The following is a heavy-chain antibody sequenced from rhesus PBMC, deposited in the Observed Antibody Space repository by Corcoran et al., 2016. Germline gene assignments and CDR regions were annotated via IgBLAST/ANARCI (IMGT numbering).Heavy chain of an antibody. CDR2: ITYSGST. Sequence: QVQLQESGPELLKPSETLSLTCAVSGGSISSGYYYWSWIRQPPGKGLEWIGYITYSGSTSYNPALKSRVTISRDPSKNQFSLKLSSVTAADTAVYYCARDFRSGIYRDHGYFDLWGPGTPITISS. D-gene: IGHD2-27*01. CDR3: ARDFRSGIYRDHGYFDL. CDR1: GGSISSGYYY. V-gene: IGHV4-122*02. J-gene: IGHJ2*01.